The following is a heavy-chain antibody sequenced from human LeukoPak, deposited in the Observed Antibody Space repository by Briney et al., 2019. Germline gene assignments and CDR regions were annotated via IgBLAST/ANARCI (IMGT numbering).Heavy chain of an antibody. J-gene: IGHJ5*02. D-gene: IGHD4-23*01. CDR2: IYDSGST. Sequence: SETLSLTCTVSGGSTSSYYWSWIRQPPGKGLEWIGYIYDSGSTTYNPSLKSRVTISVDTSKNQFSLKLSSVTAADTAVYYCSRSLMAGDYGGIDPWGQGTLVTVSS. CDR1: GGSTSSYY. CDR3: SRSLMAGDYGGIDP. V-gene: IGHV4-59*01.